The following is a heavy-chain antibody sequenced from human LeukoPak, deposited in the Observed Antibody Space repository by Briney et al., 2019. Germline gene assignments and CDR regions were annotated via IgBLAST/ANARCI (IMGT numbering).Heavy chain of an antibody. D-gene: IGHD6-13*01. CDR2: INPDSGGT. V-gene: IGHV1-2*02. CDR1: GYTFTGFY. J-gene: IGHJ4*02. CDR3: AGGDSSSCDY. Sequence: ASVKVSCKASGYTFTGFYMHWVRQAPGQGLEWLGWINPDSGGTHYAQKFQGRVTMTRDTSIGTAYMELSRLRSDDTAVYYCAGGDSSSCDYWGQGTLVTVSS.